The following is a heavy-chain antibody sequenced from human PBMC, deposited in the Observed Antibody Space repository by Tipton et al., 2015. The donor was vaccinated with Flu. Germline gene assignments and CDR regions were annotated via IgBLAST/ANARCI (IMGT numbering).Heavy chain of an antibody. D-gene: IGHD3-22*01. Sequence: LRLSCTVSGGSISSGSYYWSWIRQPAGKGLEWIGRIYTTGIPNYNPSLRSRVTITIDTSKNQLSLKLSSVTAADTAVYYCARDAAYYYDSSVLFTDSWGQGTLGTVSS. CDR1: GGSISSGSYY. J-gene: IGHJ5*01. CDR2: IYTTGIP. V-gene: IGHV4-61*02. CDR3: ARDAAYYYDSSVLFTDS.